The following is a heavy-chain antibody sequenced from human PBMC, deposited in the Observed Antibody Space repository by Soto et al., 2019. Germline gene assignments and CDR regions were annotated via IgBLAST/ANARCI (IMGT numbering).Heavy chain of an antibody. V-gene: IGHV4-39*02. J-gene: IGHJ4*02. D-gene: IGHD2-15*01. CDR3: ARELAEAFDY. Sequence: QLQLQESGPGLVKPSETLSLTCTVSGGSISSSSYYWGWIRQPPGKGLEWIGSIYYSGSTYYNPSLKSRVXIXXDTSKNQFSLKLSSVTAADTAVYYCARELAEAFDYWGQGTLVTVSS. CDR2: IYYSGST. CDR1: GGSISSSSYY.